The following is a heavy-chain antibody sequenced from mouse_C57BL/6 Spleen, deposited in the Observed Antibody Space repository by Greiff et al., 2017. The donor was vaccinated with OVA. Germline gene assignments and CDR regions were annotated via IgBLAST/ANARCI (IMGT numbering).Heavy chain of an antibody. V-gene: IGHV1-76*01. CDR1: GYTFTDYY. J-gene: IGHJ4*01. CDR2: IYPGSGNT. D-gene: IGHD1-2*01. Sequence: QVQLQQSGAELVRPGASVKLSCKASGYTFTDYYINWVKQRPGQGLEWIARIYPGSGNTYYNEKFKGKATLTAEKSSSTAYMQLSSLTSEDSAVYFCARKGYYGSYAMDYWGQGTSVTVSS. CDR3: ARKGYYGSYAMDY.